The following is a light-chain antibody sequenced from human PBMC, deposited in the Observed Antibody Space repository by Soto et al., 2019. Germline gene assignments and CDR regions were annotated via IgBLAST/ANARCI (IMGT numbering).Light chain of an antibody. V-gene: IGLV2-14*01. CDR3: SSYTSSSTSV. CDR2: EVS. Sequence: QSALTQPASVSGSPGQSITISCTGTSSDVGGYNYVSWYQQHPGKAPKLMIYEVSNRPSGVSNRFSGSKSGNTASLTISGPQADDEADYYCSSYTSSSTSVFGTGTKVTVL. J-gene: IGLJ1*01. CDR1: SSDVGGYNY.